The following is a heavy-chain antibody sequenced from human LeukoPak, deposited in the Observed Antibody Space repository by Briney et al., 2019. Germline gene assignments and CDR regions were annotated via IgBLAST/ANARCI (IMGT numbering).Heavy chain of an antibody. D-gene: IGHD3-16*02. V-gene: IGHV4-31*03. CDR2: IYYSGST. Sequence: SQTLSLTCTVSGGSISSGGYYWSWIRQHPGKGLEWIGYIYYSGSTYYNPSLKSRVTISVDTSKNQFSLKLSSVTAADTAVYYCAVGRLGELSSPNFDYWGRGTLVTVSS. CDR1: GGSISSGGYY. CDR3: AVGRLGELSSPNFDY. J-gene: IGHJ4*02.